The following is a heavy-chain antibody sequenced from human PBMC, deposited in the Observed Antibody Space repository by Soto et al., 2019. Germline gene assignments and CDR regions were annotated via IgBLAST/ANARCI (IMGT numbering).Heavy chain of an antibody. Sequence: QPGGSLRLSCAASGFTFDDYTMHWVRQAPGKGLEWVSLISWDGGSTYYADSVKGRFTISRDNSKNTLYLQMNSLRPEDTAVYYCVKVSTFYDILTGYYSTNFFDPWGQGTLVTVSS. D-gene: IGHD3-9*01. J-gene: IGHJ5*02. CDR3: VKVSTFYDILTGYYSTNFFDP. V-gene: IGHV3-43*01. CDR1: GFTFDDYT. CDR2: ISWDGGST.